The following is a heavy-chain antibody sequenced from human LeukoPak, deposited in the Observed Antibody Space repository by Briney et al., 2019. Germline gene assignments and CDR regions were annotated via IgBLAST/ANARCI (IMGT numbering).Heavy chain of an antibody. CDR3: AGSYHYYMDV. CDR2: IYTSGST. J-gene: IGHJ6*03. V-gene: IGHV4-61*02. Sequence: PSQTLSLTCTVSGGSISSGSYYWSWIRQPAGKGLEWIGRIYTSGSTNYNPSLKSRVTISEDTSKKQFSLKLSSVTAADTAVYYCAGSYHYYMDVWGKGTTVTVSS. CDR1: GGSISSGSYY.